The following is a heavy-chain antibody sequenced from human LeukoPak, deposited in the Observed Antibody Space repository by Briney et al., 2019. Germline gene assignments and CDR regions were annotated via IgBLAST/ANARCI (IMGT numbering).Heavy chain of an antibody. D-gene: IGHD4-17*01. Sequence: GSLRLSCAASGFTFSAYWMNWVRQTPGKGLEWVANIKQDGSQKNYVDSVKGRFTISRDNGKNSLFLQMNSLRAEDTALYYCARGDYGDVWGKGTTVTVSS. CDR1: GFTFSAYW. CDR2: IKQDGSQK. CDR3: ARGDYGDV. J-gene: IGHJ6*04. V-gene: IGHV3-7*01.